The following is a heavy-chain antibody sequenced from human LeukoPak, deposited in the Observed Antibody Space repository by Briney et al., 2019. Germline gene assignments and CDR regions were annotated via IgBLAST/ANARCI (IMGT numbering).Heavy chain of an antibody. CDR2: FIPILGIP. Sequence: ASVKVSCKTSGGTFRSYGLNWVRQAPGQGLEWMGGFIPILGIPKYAQNLQGRVTITADESTSTGYMELSSLRYEDTAVYYCARGLYCSSSASCYDYGMDVWGQGTMVTVSS. V-gene: IGHV1-69*10. J-gene: IGHJ6*02. CDR1: GGTFRSYG. CDR3: ARGLYCSSSASCYDYGMDV. D-gene: IGHD2-2*01.